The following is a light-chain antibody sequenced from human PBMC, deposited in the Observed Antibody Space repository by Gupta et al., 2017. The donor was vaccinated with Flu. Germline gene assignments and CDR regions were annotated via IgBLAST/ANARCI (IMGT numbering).Light chain of an antibody. J-gene: IGLJ3*02. CDR2: EVN. V-gene: IGLV2-14*01. Sequence: QSALTQPASVSGSPGQSITISCTGTSSDVAGYNYVSWFQQHPAKAPKLIIYEVNNRPAGVSDRFSGSKSDNTASLTISGRQADDEADYYCASFTSSSNWVFGGGTKLTVL. CDR3: ASFTSSSNWV. CDR1: SSDVAGYNY.